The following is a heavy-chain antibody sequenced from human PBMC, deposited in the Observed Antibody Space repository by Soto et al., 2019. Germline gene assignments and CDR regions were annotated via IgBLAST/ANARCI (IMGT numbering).Heavy chain of an antibody. D-gene: IGHD5-12*01. V-gene: IGHV3-21*01. CDR3: ARKAIVATISAFDY. Sequence: GGSLRLSCAASGFTFSSYSRNWVRQAPGKGLEWVSSISSSSYIYYADSVKGRFTISRDNAKNSLYLQMNSLRAEDTAVYYCARKAIVATISAFDYWGQGTLVTVSS. CDR2: ISSSSYI. CDR1: GFTFSSYS. J-gene: IGHJ4*02.